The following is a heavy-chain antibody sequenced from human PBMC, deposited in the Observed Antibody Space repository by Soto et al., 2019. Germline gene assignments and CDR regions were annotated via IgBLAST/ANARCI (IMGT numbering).Heavy chain of an antibody. CDR2: IIPIFGTA. V-gene: IGHV1-69*13. D-gene: IGHD2-8*01. Sequence: GASVKVSCKASGGTFSSYAISWVRQAPGQGLEWMGGIIPIFGTANYAQKFQGRVTITADESTSTAYMELSSLRSEDTAVYYCARAYGIMVYAIGYWGQGTLVTVSS. CDR1: GGTFSSYA. CDR3: ARAYGIMVYAIGY. J-gene: IGHJ4*02.